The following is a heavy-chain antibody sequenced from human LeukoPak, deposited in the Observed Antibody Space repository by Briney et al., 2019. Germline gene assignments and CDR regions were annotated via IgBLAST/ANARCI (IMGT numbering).Heavy chain of an antibody. Sequence: GGSLRLSCAASGFTFSDYYMSWIRQAPGKGLEWVSYISSSGSTTYYADSVKGRFTISRDNAKNSLYLQMNSLRAEDTAVYYCARVAAAAENYFDYWGQGTLVTVSS. J-gene: IGHJ4*02. CDR1: GFTFSDYY. D-gene: IGHD6-13*01. CDR2: ISSSGSTT. CDR3: ARVAAAAENYFDY. V-gene: IGHV3-11*01.